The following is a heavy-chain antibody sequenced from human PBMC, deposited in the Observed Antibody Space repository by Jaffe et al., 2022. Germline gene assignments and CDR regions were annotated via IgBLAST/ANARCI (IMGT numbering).Heavy chain of an antibody. Sequence: QVQLQESGPGLVKPSETLSLTCTVSGGSISSYYWSWIRQPPGKGLEWIGYIYYSGSTNYNPSLKSRVTISVDTSKNQFSLKLSSVTAADTAVYYCASDYGDSRGGYYYYYYMDVWGKGTTVTVSS. D-gene: IGHD4-17*01. V-gene: IGHV4-59*01. J-gene: IGHJ6*03. CDR2: IYYSGST. CDR1: GGSISSYY. CDR3: ASDYGDSRGGYYYYYYMDV.